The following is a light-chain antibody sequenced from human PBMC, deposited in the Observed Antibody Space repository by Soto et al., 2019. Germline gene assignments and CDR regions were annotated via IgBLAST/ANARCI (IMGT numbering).Light chain of an antibody. Sequence: QAVVTQPPSASGTPGQRVTISCSGSSSNIGNNAVNWYQQFPGTAPKLLIYDNIQRPSGVPDRFSGSKSGTSASLAISGLQSEDEADYYCAAWGDNLNGWVFGGGTKLTVI. CDR1: SSNIGNNA. V-gene: IGLV1-44*01. J-gene: IGLJ3*02. CDR2: DNI. CDR3: AAWGDNLNGWV.